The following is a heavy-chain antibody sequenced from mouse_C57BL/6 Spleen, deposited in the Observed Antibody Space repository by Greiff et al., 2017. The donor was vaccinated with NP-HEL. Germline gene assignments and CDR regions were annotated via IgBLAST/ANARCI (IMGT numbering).Heavy chain of an antibody. CDR3: AGSYDGYFNWYFDV. D-gene: IGHD2-3*01. V-gene: IGHV3-6*01. Sequence: EVQLQESGPGLVKPSQSLSLTCSVTGYSITSGYYWNWIRQFPGNKLEWMGYISYDGSNNYNPSLKNRISITRDTSKNQFFLKLNSVTTEDTATYYCAGSYDGYFNWYFDVWGTGTTVTVSS. CDR1: GYSITSGYY. CDR2: ISYDGSN. J-gene: IGHJ1*03.